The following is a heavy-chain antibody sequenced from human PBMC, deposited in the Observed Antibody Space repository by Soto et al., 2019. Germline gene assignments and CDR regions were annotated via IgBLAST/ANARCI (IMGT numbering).Heavy chain of an antibody. CDR3: VKDQYSSSWYLYYFDY. V-gene: IGHV3-23*01. CDR1: GFTFSSYA. CDR2: ISGSGGST. J-gene: IGHJ4*02. D-gene: IGHD6-13*01. Sequence: GGSLRLSCAASGFTFSSYAMSWVRQAPGKGLEWVSAISGSGGSTYYADSVKGRFTISRDNSKNTLYLQMNSLRAGDTAVYYCVKDQYSSSWYLYYFDYWGQGTLVTVSS.